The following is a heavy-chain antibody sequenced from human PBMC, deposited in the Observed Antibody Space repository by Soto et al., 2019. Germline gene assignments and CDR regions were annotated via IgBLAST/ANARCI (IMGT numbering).Heavy chain of an antibody. D-gene: IGHD3-22*01. Sequence: GGSLRLSCAASGFTFNSYEMNWVRQAPGKGLEWVSYISSSGSNIYYADSVKGRFTISRDNAKNSLYLQMNSLRAEDTAVYYCARAYNYYDSSDYYSYYYGMDVWGQGTTVTVSS. CDR2: ISSSGSNI. J-gene: IGHJ6*02. V-gene: IGHV3-48*03. CDR3: ARAYNYYDSSDYYSYYYGMDV. CDR1: GFTFNSYE.